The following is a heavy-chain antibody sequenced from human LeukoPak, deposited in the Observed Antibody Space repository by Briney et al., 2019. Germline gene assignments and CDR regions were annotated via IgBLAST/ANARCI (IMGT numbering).Heavy chain of an antibody. CDR2: IIPIFGTA. J-gene: IGHJ4*02. V-gene: IGHV1-69*15. CDR1: GGTFSSYA. D-gene: IGHD3-22*01. Sequence: SVKVSCKASGGTFSSYAISWVRQAPGQGLEWMGRIIPIFGTANYAQKFQGRVAITADESTSTAYMELSSLRSEDTAVYYCARLDYYDSSGYPHWGQGTLVTVSS. CDR3: ARLDYYDSSGYPH.